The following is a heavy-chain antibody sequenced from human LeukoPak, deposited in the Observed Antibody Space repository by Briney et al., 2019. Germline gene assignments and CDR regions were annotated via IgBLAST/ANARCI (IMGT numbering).Heavy chain of an antibody. D-gene: IGHD5-12*01. J-gene: IGHJ6*03. CDR3: ARGGRGYSGYSYYYYYMDV. Sequence: ASVKVSCKASGYTFTSYDINWVRQAPGQGLEWMGWINPNSGGTNYAQKFQGRVTMTRNTSISTAYMELSSLRSEDTAVYYCARGGRGYSGYSYYYYYMDVWGKGTTVTISS. CDR2: INPNSGGT. CDR1: GYTFTSYD. V-gene: IGHV1-8*02.